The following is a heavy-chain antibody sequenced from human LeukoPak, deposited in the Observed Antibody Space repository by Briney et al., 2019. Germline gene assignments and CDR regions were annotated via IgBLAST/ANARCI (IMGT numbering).Heavy chain of an antibody. CDR2: IKQDGSEK. CDR3: ARGASGIQLWFFDP. Sequence: PGGSLRLSCAASGFTFSSYWLSWVRQAPGKGLEWVANIKQDGSEKYYADSVKGRFTISRDNAKNSLYLQMNSLRAEDTAVYYCARGASGIQLWFFDPWGQGTLVTVSS. V-gene: IGHV3-7*01. J-gene: IGHJ5*02. CDR1: GFTFSSYW. D-gene: IGHD5-18*01.